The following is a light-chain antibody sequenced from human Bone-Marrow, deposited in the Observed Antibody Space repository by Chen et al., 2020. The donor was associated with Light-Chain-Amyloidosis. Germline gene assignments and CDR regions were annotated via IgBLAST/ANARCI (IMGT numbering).Light chain of an antibody. J-gene: IGLJ2*01. CDR3: QSADSSGTYEVI. V-gene: IGLV3-25*03. CDR1: DLPTKY. Sequence: SYELTQPPSVSVSPGQTARITCSGDDLPTKYAYWYQQTPGQAPVLVIHRHTERPSGISERFSGSSSGKTATLTISGVQAEDEADYHCQSADSSGTYEVICGGGTKLTVL. CDR2: RHT.